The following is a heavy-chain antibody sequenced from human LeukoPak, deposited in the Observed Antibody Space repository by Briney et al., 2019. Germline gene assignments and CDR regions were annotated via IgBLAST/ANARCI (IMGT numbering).Heavy chain of an antibody. CDR2: INPDSGAT. CDR1: GYTFTRYY. J-gene: IGHJ6*02. CDR3: ASLGATTIYYYGMDV. D-gene: IGHD1-26*01. Sequence: ASVKVSCKTSGYTFTRYYIHWVRQAPGEGLEWMGWINPDSGATNYAQKFQGRVTMTRDTSISTAYMELGRLRSDDTAVYYCASLGATTIYYYGMDVWGQGTTVTVSS. V-gene: IGHV1-2*02.